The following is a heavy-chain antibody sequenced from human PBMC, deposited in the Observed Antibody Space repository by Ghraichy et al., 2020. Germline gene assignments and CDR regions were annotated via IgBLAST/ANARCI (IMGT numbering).Heavy chain of an antibody. D-gene: IGHD2-2*01. CDR3: ARDRTLRYCSSTSCPRRYFDY. V-gene: IGHV3-21*01. CDR2: ISSSSSYI. Sequence: GGSLRLSCAASGFTFSSYSMNWVRQAPGKGLEWVSSISSSSSYIYYADSVKGRFTISRDNAKNSLYLQMNSLRAEDTAVYYCARDRTLRYCSSTSCPRRYFDYGGQGTLVTVSS. CDR1: GFTFSSYS. J-gene: IGHJ4*02.